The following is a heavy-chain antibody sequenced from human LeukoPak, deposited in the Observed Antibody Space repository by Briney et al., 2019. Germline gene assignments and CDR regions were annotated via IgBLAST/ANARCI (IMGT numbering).Heavy chain of an antibody. J-gene: IGHJ4*02. D-gene: IGHD3-10*01. V-gene: IGHV4-4*07. Sequence: SETLSLTCTVSGGSISSYYWSWIRQPAGKGLEWIGRIYTSGSTNYNPSLKSRVTMSVDTSKNQFSLKLSSVTAADTAVYYCARGRFGRITMVRGVYDYWGQGTLVTVSS. CDR2: IYTSGST. CDR1: GGSISSYY. CDR3: ARGRFGRITMVRGVYDY.